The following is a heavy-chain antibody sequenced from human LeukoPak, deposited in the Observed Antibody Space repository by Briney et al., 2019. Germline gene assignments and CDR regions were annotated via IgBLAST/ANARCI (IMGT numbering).Heavy chain of an antibody. Sequence: PGGSLRLSCAASGFTFSSYWMSWVRQAPGKGREWVANIKQDGSEKYYVDSVKGRFTISRDNAKNSLYLQMNSLRAEDTAVYYCARVASYYYMDVWGKGTTVTVSS. V-gene: IGHV3-7*01. CDR1: GFTFSSYW. J-gene: IGHJ6*03. CDR2: IKQDGSEK. CDR3: ARVASYYYMDV.